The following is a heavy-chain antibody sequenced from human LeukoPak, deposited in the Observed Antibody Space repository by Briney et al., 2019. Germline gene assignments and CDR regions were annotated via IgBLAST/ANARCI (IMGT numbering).Heavy chain of an antibody. V-gene: IGHV3-30*04. CDR2: ISKDGRKN. CDR1: GFSFSTSG. CDR3: ARDLLNYGSAYYDVGIFDS. Sequence: GGSLRLSCEASGFSFSTSGVHWVRQAPGKGLEWMAVISKDGRKNHYADSVKGRFTISRDNSKSTLSLQMNSLRPEYTAIYYCARDLLNYGSAYYDVGIFDSWGQGTLVTVSS. D-gene: IGHD3-10*01. J-gene: IGHJ4*02.